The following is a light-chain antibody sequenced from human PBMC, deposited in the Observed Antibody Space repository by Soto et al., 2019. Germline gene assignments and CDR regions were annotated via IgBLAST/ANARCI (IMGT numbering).Light chain of an antibody. CDR2: GAS. CDR3: QQYGSSPPT. CDR1: QSVSSSY. J-gene: IGKJ5*01. Sequence: EIVLTQSPGTLSLSPGERAILSCRGSQSVSSSYLAWYQQKPGQAPRLLIYGASSRATGIPDRFSGSGSGTDFTLTISRLEPEDFAVYYCQQYGSSPPTFGQGTRLEIK. V-gene: IGKV3-20*01.